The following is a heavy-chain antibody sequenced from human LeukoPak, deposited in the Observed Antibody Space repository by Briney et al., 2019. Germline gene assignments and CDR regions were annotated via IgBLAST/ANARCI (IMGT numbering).Heavy chain of an antibody. V-gene: IGHV1-46*01. CDR1: GYTFTSYY. CDR3: ARQEYYYDSSGYAFDI. CDR2: INPSGGST. Sequence: ASVKVSRKASGYTFTSYYMHWVRQAPGQGLEWMGIINPSGGSTSYAQKFQGRVTMTRDTSTSTVYMELSSLRSEDTAVYYCARQEYYYDSSGYAFDIWGQGTMVTVSS. D-gene: IGHD3-22*01. J-gene: IGHJ3*02.